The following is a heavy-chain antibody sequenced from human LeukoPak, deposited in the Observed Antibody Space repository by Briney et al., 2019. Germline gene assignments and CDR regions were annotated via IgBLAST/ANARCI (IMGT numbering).Heavy chain of an antibody. J-gene: IGHJ5*02. D-gene: IGHD3-10*01. CDR2: MNPRNGNT. V-gene: IGHV1-8*01. Sequence: ASVKVSCKASGFTFTNYDINWVRQATGQGLEWIGWMNPRNGNTGYAQKFQGRVTMTRDTSISTAYMGLRSLRSEDTAVYYCVRDGEGVAISVNYWFDPWGQGTLVTVSS. CDR3: VRDGEGVAISVNYWFDP. CDR1: GFTFTNYD.